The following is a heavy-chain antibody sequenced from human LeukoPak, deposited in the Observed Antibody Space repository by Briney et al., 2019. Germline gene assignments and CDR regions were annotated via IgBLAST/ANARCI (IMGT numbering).Heavy chain of an antibody. J-gene: IGHJ4*02. CDR2: ISSSSSYI. Sequence: PGGSLRLSCAASGFTFSSYSMNWVRQAPGKGLEWVSSISSSSSYIYYADSVKGRFTISRDNAKDSLYLQMNSLRAEDTAVYYCASPLSLPKYSSSHDFDYWGQGTLVTVSS. V-gene: IGHV3-21*01. D-gene: IGHD6-6*01. CDR1: GFTFSSYS. CDR3: ASPLSLPKYSSSHDFDY.